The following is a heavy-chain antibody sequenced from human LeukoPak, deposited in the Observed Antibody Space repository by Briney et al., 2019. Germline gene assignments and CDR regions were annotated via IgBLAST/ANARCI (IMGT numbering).Heavy chain of an antibody. CDR2: IYYSGST. CDR3: ARSAGYSYGYTPEGNWFDP. Sequence: SETLSLTCTVSGGSVSSGSYYWSWIRQPPGKGLEWIGYIYYSGSTNYNPSLKSRVTISVDTSKNQFSLKLSSVTAADTAVYYCARSAGYSYGYTPEGNWFDPWGQGTLVTVSS. V-gene: IGHV4-61*01. J-gene: IGHJ5*02. D-gene: IGHD5-18*01. CDR1: GGSVSSGSYY.